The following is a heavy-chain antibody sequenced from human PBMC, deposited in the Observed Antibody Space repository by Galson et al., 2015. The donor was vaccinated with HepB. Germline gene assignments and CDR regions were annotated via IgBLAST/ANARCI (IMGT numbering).Heavy chain of an antibody. D-gene: IGHD5-12*01. J-gene: IGHJ4*02. CDR3: ARPETPYSGYDYVYYFDY. CDR1: GGTFSSYA. V-gene: IGHV1-69*13. Sequence: SVKVSCKASGGTFSSYAISWVRQAPGQGLEWMGGIIPIFGTANYAQKFQGRVTITADESTSTAYMELSSLRSEDTAVYYCARPETPYSGYDYVYYFDYWGQGTLVTVSS. CDR2: IIPIFGTA.